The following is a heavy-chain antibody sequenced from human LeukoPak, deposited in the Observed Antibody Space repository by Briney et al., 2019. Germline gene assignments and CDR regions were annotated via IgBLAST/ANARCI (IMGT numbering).Heavy chain of an antibody. Sequence: SETLSLTCTVSGGSISSGSYYWNWIRQPPGKGLEWIGYISYSGSTNHNASLKSRVTISIDTSKNQFSLKLSSVTAADTAVYYCARRQLWFGGNFDYWGQGTLVTVSS. V-gene: IGHV4-61*01. CDR2: ISYSGST. CDR1: GGSISSGSYY. J-gene: IGHJ4*02. CDR3: ARRQLWFGGNFDY. D-gene: IGHD3-10*01.